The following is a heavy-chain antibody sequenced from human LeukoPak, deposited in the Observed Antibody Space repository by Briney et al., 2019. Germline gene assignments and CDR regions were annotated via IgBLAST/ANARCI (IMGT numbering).Heavy chain of an antibody. CDR2: ISSNGGST. CDR3: ARADCSSTSCYTLDY. J-gene: IGHJ4*02. V-gene: IGHV3-64*01. CDR1: GFTFSSYA. Sequence: GGSLRLSCAASGFTFSSYAMHWVRQAPGKGLEYVSAISSNGGSTYYANSVKGRFTISRDNSKNTLYLQMGSLRAEDMAVYYCARADCSSTSCYTLDYWGQGTLVTASS. D-gene: IGHD2-2*02.